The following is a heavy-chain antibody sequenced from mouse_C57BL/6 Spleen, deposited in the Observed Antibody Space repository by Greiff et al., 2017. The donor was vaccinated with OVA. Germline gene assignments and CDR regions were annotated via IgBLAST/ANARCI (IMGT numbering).Heavy chain of an antibody. CDR3: ARDYGSPRFAY. J-gene: IGHJ3*01. D-gene: IGHD1-1*01. CDR2: ISSGSSTI. CDR1: GFTFSDYG. Sequence: EVMLVEPGGGLVKPGGSLKLSCAASGFTFSDYGMHWVRQAPEQGLEWVAYISSGSSTIYYADTVKGRFTISRDNAKNTLFLQMTRLRSEDTAMNYGARDYGSPRFAYWGQGTLVTVSA. V-gene: IGHV5-17*01.